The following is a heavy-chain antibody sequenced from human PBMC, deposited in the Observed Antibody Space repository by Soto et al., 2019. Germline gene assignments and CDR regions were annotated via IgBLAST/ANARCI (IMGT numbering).Heavy chain of an antibody. CDR3: ARDGGTLLGIDP. D-gene: IGHD1-1*01. J-gene: IGHJ5*02. V-gene: IGHV4-30-4*01. CDR2: IYYSGST. CDR1: GGSIISGDYY. Sequence: PSETLSLTCTVSGGSIISGDYYWSWIRQPPGKGLEWIGYIYYSGSTYYNPSLKSRVTISVDTSKNQFSLKLSSVTAADTAVYYCARDGGTLLGIDPWGQGTLVTVSS.